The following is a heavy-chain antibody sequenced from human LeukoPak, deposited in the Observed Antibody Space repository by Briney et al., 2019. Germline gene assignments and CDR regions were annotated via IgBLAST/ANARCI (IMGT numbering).Heavy chain of an antibody. J-gene: IGHJ6*03. CDR1: GGTFSSYA. D-gene: IGHD3-3*01. V-gene: IGHV1-69*05. CDR3: ARAIFGVVRTYYYMDV. Sequence: APVKVSCKASGGTFSSYAISWVRQAPGQGLEWMGGVIPIFGTANYAQKFQGRVTITTDESTSTAYMELSSLRSEDTAVYYCARAIFGVVRTYYYMDVWGKGTTVTVSS. CDR2: VIPIFGTA.